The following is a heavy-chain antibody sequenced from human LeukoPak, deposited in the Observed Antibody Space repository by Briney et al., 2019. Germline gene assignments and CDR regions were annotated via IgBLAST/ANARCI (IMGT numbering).Heavy chain of an antibody. J-gene: IGHJ5*02. CDR1: GFTFSDYY. Sequence: PGGSLRLSCAASGFTFSDYYMTWIRQAPGKGLEWVSYISSDGINAYYADSVKGRFTISRDNAKNSLYLQMNSLRAEDTAVYYCAGDKPHEDTWHGSRLSPWGQGTLVTVSS. CDR2: ISSDGINA. D-gene: IGHD2-2*01. V-gene: IGHV3-11*04. CDR3: AGDKPHEDTWHGSRLSP.